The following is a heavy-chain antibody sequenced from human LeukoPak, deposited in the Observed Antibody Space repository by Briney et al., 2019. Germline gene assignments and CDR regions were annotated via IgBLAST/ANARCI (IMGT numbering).Heavy chain of an antibody. J-gene: IGHJ5*02. V-gene: IGHV1-18*01. CDR2: ISAYNGNT. CDR1: GYTFTSYG. D-gene: IGHD5-24*01. CDR3: ASLRDMAWFDP. Sequence: ASVKVSCKASGYTFTSYGISWVRQPPEQGLEWMGWISAYNGNTNYAQKLQGRVTMTTDTSMSTAYMELRSLRSDDTAVYYCASLRDMAWFDPWGQGTLVTVSS.